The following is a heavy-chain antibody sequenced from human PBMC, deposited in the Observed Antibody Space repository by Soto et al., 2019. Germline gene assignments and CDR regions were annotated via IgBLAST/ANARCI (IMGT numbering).Heavy chain of an antibody. CDR2: VSRTGGGT. Sequence: EVQLVVSGGLVVRPGGSLRLSCAGSGFTFDDHTMHWVRQAPGKGLEWVSAVSRTGGGTYYADSVKGRFTISRDNSKNTLYLQMNGLRAEDTAVYYCTKANKFGDLLWYYYYAMDVWGQGTTVTVSS. J-gene: IGHJ6*02. CDR1: GFTFDDHT. D-gene: IGHD3-10*01. V-gene: IGHV3-23*04. CDR3: TKANKFGDLLWYYYYAMDV.